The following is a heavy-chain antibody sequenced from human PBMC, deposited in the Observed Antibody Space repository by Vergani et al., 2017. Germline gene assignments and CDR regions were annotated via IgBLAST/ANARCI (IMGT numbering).Heavy chain of an antibody. CDR2: IRYDGSNK. CDR3: AKDARYYYGSGNPGDY. V-gene: IGHV3-30*02. D-gene: IGHD3-10*01. Sequence: QVQLVESGGGVVQPGGSLRLSCAASGFTFSSYGMHWVRQAPGKGLEWVAFIRYDGSNKYYADSVKGRFTISRDNSKNTLYLQMNSLRAEDTAVYYCAKDARYYYGSGNPGDYWGLGTLVTVSS. CDR1: GFTFSSYG. J-gene: IGHJ4*02.